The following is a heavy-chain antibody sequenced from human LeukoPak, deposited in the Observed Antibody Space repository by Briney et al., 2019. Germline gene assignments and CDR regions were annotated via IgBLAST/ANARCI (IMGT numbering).Heavy chain of an antibody. V-gene: IGHV1-69*05. CDR1: GGTFSSYA. CDR2: IIPIFGTA. D-gene: IGHD3-3*01. Sequence: SVKVSCKASGGTFSSYAISWVRQAPGQGLEWMGGIIPIFGTANYAQKFQGRVTITTDESTSTAYMELSSLRSEDTAVYYCARAPSYDFWSGYYWGWFDPWGQETLVTVSS. J-gene: IGHJ5*02. CDR3: ARAPSYDFWSGYYWGWFDP.